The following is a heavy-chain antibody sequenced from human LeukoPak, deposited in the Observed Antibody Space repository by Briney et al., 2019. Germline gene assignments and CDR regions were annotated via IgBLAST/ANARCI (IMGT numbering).Heavy chain of an antibody. D-gene: IGHD2-15*01. J-gene: IGHJ4*02. CDR1: GGSISSSSYY. CDR3: ARLEDFYYFDY. CDR2: IYYSGST. Sequence: SETLSLTCTVSGGSISSSSYYWGWIRQPPGKGLEWIGSIYYSGSTYYNPSLKSRVTISVDTSKNQFSLKLSSVTAADTAVYYCARLEDFYYFDYWGQGTLVTVSS. V-gene: IGHV4-39*01.